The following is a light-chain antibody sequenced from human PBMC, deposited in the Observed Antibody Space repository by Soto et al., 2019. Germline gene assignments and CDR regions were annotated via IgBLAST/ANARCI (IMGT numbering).Light chain of an antibody. CDR3: QQYGSSPFT. CDR2: GAS. Sequence: VLKQSPVTLSLSPGERATLSCRASQSVSSSYLAWYQQKPGQAPRLLIYGASSRATGIPDRFSGSGSGTDFTLTISRLEPEDFAVYYCQQYGSSPFTFGGGTKVDIK. J-gene: IGKJ4*01. CDR1: QSVSSSY. V-gene: IGKV3-20*01.